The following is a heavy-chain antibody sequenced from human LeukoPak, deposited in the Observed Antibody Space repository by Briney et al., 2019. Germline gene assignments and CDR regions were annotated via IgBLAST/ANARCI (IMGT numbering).Heavy chain of an antibody. CDR2: IYHTGSA. V-gene: IGHV4-59*01. CDR3: ARDQCGSSGCRYFDH. Sequence: SGTLSLSCSVSGGSISTYYRSGVRQPPGKGLEWVGYIYHTGSAHYNPSLKSRVTISVDTPKNQFSLKMSSVPAADTAVYYCARDQCGSSGCRYFDHWGQGTLVTVA. J-gene: IGHJ4*02. D-gene: IGHD6-19*01. CDR1: GGSISTYY.